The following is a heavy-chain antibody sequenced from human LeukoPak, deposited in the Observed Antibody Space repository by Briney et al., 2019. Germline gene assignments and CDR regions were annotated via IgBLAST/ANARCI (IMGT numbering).Heavy chain of an antibody. V-gene: IGHV3-30*18. CDR3: AKDLLRWSQGGLDY. CDR1: VFTFSSYG. Sequence: PGRSLRLSCAASVFTFSSYGMHWVRQAPGKGLEWVAVISYDGSNKYYADSVKGRFTISRDNSKNTLYLQMNSLRAEDTAVYYCAKDLLRWSQGGLDYWGQGTLVTVSS. D-gene: IGHD4-23*01. CDR2: ISYDGSNK. J-gene: IGHJ4*02.